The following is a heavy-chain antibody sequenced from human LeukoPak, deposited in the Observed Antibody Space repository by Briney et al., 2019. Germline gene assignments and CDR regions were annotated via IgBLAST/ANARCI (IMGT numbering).Heavy chain of an antibody. D-gene: IGHD1-26*01. Sequence: GASVKVSCKASGYTFTSYGISWVRQAPGQGLEWMGWISGYNGNTNYAQRLQGRVTVTTDTSTTTAYMELRSLRSDDTAVYYCAREGGNFFNYWGQGTLVTVSS. CDR3: AREGGNFFNY. J-gene: IGHJ4*02. V-gene: IGHV1-18*01. CDR2: ISGYNGNT. CDR1: GYTFTSYG.